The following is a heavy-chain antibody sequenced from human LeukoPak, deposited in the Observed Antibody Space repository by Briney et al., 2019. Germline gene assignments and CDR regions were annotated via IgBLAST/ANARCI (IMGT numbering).Heavy chain of an antibody. CDR3: ARSSTLGYYYGMDV. J-gene: IGHJ6*02. D-gene: IGHD6-13*01. V-gene: IGHV4-34*01. Sequence: SETLSLTCAVYNGSFSGYYWRWIRQPPGKGLEWIGEINHSGSTNYNPSLKSRVTISVDTSKNQFSLKLSSVTAADTAVYYCARSSTLGYYYGMDVWGQGTTVTVSS. CDR2: INHSGST. CDR1: NGSFSGYY.